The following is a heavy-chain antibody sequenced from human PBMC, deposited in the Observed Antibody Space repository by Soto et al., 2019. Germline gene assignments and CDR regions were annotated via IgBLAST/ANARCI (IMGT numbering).Heavy chain of an antibody. CDR2: FDPEDGET. CDR3: ATDPYYYDSSGYPIDY. Sequence: KGLEWMGGFDPEDGETIYAQKFQGRVTMTEDTSTDTAYMELSSLRSEDTAVYYCATDPYYYDSSGYPIDYWGQGTLVTVSS. J-gene: IGHJ4*02. V-gene: IGHV1-24*01. D-gene: IGHD3-22*01.